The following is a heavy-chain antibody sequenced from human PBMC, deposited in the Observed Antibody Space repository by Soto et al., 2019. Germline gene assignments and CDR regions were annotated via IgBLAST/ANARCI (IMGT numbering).Heavy chain of an antibody. CDR3: ARREGNYGPKGNYYYLDV. J-gene: IGHJ6*03. V-gene: IGHV5-51*01. Sequence: GASLKISCKGSGYSFTSYWIGWVRQMPGKGLEWMGIIYPGDSDTRYSPSFQGQVTISADKSISTAYLQWSSLKASDTAMYYCARREGNYGPKGNYYYLDVCGKGTTVTVSS. CDR1: GYSFTSYW. CDR2: IYPGDSDT. D-gene: IGHD4-4*01.